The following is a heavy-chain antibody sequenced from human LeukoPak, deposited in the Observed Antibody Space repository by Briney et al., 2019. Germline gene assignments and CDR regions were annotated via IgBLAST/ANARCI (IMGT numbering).Heavy chain of an antibody. D-gene: IGHD2-15*01. CDR2: IYTRGST. J-gene: IGHJ3*02. CDR1: GGSINNYY. V-gene: IGHV4-4*07. CDR3: ARGRYCSADICSGGDAFDI. Sequence: PSETLSLTCAVSGGSINNYYWSWIRQPAGKGLEWIGRIYTRGSTNYNPSLKSRVTMSVDTSKNQFSLKLSPVTAADTAVYYCARGRYCSADICSGGDAFDIWGQGTMASVSS.